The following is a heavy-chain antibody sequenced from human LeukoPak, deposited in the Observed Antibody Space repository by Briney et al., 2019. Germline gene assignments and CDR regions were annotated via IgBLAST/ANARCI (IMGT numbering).Heavy chain of an antibody. CDR1: GYTFSRHW. V-gene: IGHV5-51*01. D-gene: IGHD5-12*01. J-gene: IGHJ3*02. CDR2: IYPGDSDT. Sequence: GESLKISCKGSGYTFSRHWIGWVRQMSGKGLEWMGIIYPGDSDTRYRPSFQGQVTISADKSNTIVYLQWSSLKASDTAMYYCARPRGYGRDASDIWGQGTMVIVSS. CDR3: ARPRGYGRDASDI.